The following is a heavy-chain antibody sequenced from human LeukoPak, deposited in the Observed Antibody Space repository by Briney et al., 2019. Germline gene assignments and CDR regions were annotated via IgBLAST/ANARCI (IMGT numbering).Heavy chain of an antibody. CDR1: GGSISSYY. Sequence: SETLSLTCTVSGGSISSYYWSWIRQPPGKGLEWIGYIYYSGSTNYNPSLKSRVTISVDTSKNQFSLKLSSVTAADTAVYYCARDRSRGYFPFDPWGQGTLVTVSS. CDR2: IYYSGST. J-gene: IGHJ5*02. V-gene: IGHV4-59*01. D-gene: IGHD2-15*01. CDR3: ARDRSRGYFPFDP.